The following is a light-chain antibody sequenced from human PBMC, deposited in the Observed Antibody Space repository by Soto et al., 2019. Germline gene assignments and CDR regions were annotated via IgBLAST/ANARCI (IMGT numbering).Light chain of an antibody. J-gene: IGLJ1*01. CDR3: SSYTSSSTPYV. V-gene: IGLV2-14*01. Sequence: GASSDVGGYNYVSWYQQHPGKAPKLMIYEVSNRPSGVSNRFSGSKSGNTASLTISGLQAEDEADYYCSSYTSSSTPYVFGTGTKGTVL. CDR2: EVS. CDR1: SSDVGGYNY.